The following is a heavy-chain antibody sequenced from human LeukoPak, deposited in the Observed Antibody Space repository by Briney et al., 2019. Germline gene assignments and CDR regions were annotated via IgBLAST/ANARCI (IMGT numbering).Heavy chain of an antibody. J-gene: IGHJ3*02. CDR3: AREYRRSGDI. V-gene: IGHV3-7*01. Sequence: GGSLRLSCAASGFTFSSYAMSWVRQAPGKGLEWVANIKQDGSEKYYVDSVKGQFTISRDNAKNSLYLQMNSLRAEDTAVYYCAREYRRSGDIWGQGTMVTVSS. D-gene: IGHD1-26*01. CDR2: IKQDGSEK. CDR1: GFTFSSYA.